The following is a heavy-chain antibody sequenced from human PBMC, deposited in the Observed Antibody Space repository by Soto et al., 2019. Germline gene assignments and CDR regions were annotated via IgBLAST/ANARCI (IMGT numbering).Heavy chain of an antibody. CDR3: ARGPYWYSSSWSLFDY. CDR2: IYSGGST. CDR1: GFTVSSNY. D-gene: IGHD6-13*01. V-gene: IGHV3-53*01. Sequence: GALRLSCAASGFTVSSNYMSWVRQAPGKGLEWVSVIYSGGSTYYADSVKGRFTISRDNSKNTLYLQMNSLRAEDTAVYYCARGPYWYSSSWSLFDYWGQGTLVTVSS. J-gene: IGHJ4*02.